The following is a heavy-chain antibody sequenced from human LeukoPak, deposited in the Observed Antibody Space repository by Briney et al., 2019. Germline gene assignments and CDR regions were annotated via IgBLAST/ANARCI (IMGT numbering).Heavy chain of an antibody. CDR3: ARDFDFWSGYYEEAFWFDP. CDR2: IYTSGST. Sequence: KPSETLSLTCTVSGGSISSYYWSWIRQPAGKGLEWIGRIYTSGSTNYNPSLKSRVTMSVDTSKNQFSLKLSSVTAADTAVYYCARDFDFWSGYYEEAFWFDPWGQGTLVTVSS. CDR1: GGSISSYY. V-gene: IGHV4-4*07. D-gene: IGHD3-3*01. J-gene: IGHJ5*02.